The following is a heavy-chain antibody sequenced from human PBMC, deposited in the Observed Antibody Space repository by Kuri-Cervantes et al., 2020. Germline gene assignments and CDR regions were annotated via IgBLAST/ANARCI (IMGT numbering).Heavy chain of an antibody. J-gene: IGHJ3*02. CDR2: ISWNSGSI. CDR3: ATTSSSSWEDAFDI. V-gene: IGHV3-9*01. D-gene: IGHD6-13*01. Sequence: GGSLRLSCAASGFTFDGYAMHWVRQVPGKGLEWVSGISWNSGSIGYADSVKGRFTISRDNAKNSLYLQMNSLRAEDTALYYCATTSSSSWEDAFDIWGQGTMVTVSS. CDR1: GFTFDGYA.